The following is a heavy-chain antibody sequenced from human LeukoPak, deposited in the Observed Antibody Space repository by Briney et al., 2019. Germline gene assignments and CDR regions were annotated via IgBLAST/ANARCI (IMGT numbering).Heavy chain of an antibody. J-gene: IGHJ6*03. D-gene: IGHD2-15*01. CDR1: GFTFSSYG. Sequence: GGSLRLSCAASGFTFSSYGMHWVRQAPGKGLEWVAFIRYDGSNKYYADSVKGRFTISRDNSKNTLYLQMNSLRAEDTAVYYCAKIGYCSGGSCPLDHYYYYYMDVWGKGTTVTISS. CDR2: IRYDGSNK. CDR3: AKIGYCSGGSCPLDHYYYYYMDV. V-gene: IGHV3-30*02.